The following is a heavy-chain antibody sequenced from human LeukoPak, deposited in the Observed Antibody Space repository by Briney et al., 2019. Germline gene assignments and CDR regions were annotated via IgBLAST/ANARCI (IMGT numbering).Heavy chain of an antibody. CDR3: ARDISQHYYYYGMDV. CDR2: IYSGGST. Sequence: PGGSLRLSCAASGFTFSSNYMSWVRQAPGKGLEWVSVIYSGGSTYYSDSVKGRFTISRDNSKNTLYLQMNSLRAEDTAVYYCARDISQHYYYYGMDVWGQGTTVTVSS. CDR1: GFTFSSNY. D-gene: IGHD1-14*01. J-gene: IGHJ6*02. V-gene: IGHV3-66*01.